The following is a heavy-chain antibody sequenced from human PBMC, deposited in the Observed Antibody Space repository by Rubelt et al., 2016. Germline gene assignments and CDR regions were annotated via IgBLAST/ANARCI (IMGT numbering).Heavy chain of an antibody. CDR2: IWFDGSRT. Sequence: QTQLVGSGGGVVQSGRSLRISCAASKFTFSDYSMHWVRQTPGKGLEWLAFIWFDGSRTDYADSVQGRFTLSRDASASSLYLQMNSLSAEETGCDCCARGGYARSWLNENFYYYVDVWGTGTTVTVSS. CDR1: KFTFSDYS. V-gene: IGHV3-33*01. D-gene: IGHD5-24*01. CDR3: ARGGYARSWLNENFYYYVDV. J-gene: IGHJ6*03.